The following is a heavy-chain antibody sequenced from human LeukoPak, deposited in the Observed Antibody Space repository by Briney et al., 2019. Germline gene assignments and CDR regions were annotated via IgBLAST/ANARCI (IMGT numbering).Heavy chain of an antibody. J-gene: IGHJ6*04. CDR1: GFTFSSYS. CDR3: ARAVSSGYDFAYYYYYGMDV. CDR2: ISSSSSYI. V-gene: IGHV3-21*01. D-gene: IGHD5-12*01. Sequence: GGSLRLSCAASGFTFSSYSMNWVRQAPGKGLERVSSISSSSSYIYYADSVKGRFTISRDNAKNSLYLQMNSLRAEDTAVYYCARAVSSGYDFAYYYYYGMDVWGKGTTVTVSS.